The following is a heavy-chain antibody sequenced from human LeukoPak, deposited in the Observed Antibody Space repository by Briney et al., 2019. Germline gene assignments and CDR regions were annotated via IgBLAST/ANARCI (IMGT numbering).Heavy chain of an antibody. D-gene: IGHD2-2*01. CDR3: ARHQGRYCSSTSCYAFDT. J-gene: IGHJ3*02. CDR2: IYYSGST. CDR1: GGSISSYY. V-gene: IGHV4-59*08. Sequence: KPSETLSLTCTVSGGSISSYYWSWIRQPPGKGLEWIGYIYYSGSTNYNPSLKSRVTISVDTSKNQFSLKLSSVTAADTAVYYCARHQGRYCSSTSCYAFDTWGQGTMVTVSS.